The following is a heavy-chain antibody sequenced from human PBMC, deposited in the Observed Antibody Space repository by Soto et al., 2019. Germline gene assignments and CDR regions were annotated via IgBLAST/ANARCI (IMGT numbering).Heavy chain of an antibody. D-gene: IGHD3-22*01. J-gene: IGHJ4*02. CDR2: IDPSDSQT. Sequence: ESLKISCNGSGYSFAGYWITWVRQKPGKGLEWMGRIDPSDSQTYYSPSFRGHVTISVTKSITTVFLQWSSLRASDTAMYYCARQIYDSDTGPNFQYYFDSWGQGTPVTVSS. V-gene: IGHV5-10-1*01. CDR3: ARQIYDSDTGPNFQYYFDS. CDR1: GYSFAGYW.